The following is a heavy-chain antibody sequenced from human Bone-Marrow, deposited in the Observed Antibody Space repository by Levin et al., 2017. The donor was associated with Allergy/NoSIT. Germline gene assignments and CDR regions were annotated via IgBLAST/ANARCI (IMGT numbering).Heavy chain of an antibody. V-gene: IGHV1-8*01. Sequence: TCAASGYTFTSYDINWVRQATGQGLEWMGWMNPNSGNTGYAQKFQGRVTMTRNTSISTAYMELSSLRSEDTAVYYCARGWAVGAALFDYWGQGTLVTVSS. J-gene: IGHJ4*02. CDR3: ARGWAVGAALFDY. CDR1: GYTFTSYD. D-gene: IGHD1-26*01. CDR2: MNPNSGNT.